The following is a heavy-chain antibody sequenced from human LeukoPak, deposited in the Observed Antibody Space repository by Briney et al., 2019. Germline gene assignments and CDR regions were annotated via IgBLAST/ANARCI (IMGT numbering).Heavy chain of an antibody. CDR2: IIPMFGTP. D-gene: IGHD3-16*01. J-gene: IGHJ4*02. CDR1: GDTFSNSA. CDR3: ARDNDSRDPPHFDY. V-gene: IGHV1-69*06. Sequence: WASVKVSCKASGDTFSNSAISWVRQAPGQGLEYMGGIIPMFGTPNYAQKFQGRVTITADKSTRTAYMELSSLRSEDTAVYYCARDNDSRDPPHFDYWGQGTLVTVSS.